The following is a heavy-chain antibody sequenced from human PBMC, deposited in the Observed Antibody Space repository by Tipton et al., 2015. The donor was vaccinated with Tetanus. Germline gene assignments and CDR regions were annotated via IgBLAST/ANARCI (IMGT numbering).Heavy chain of an antibody. CDR1: GASFSSGDYY. Sequence: TLSLTCTVSGASFSSGDYYWSWIRKPPGKDLEWIGYIYQTGTTYYNPSLKGRVTISMDRSNTQFSLRLDSLTAADTAVYYCARDERYGDYAYWGQGALVTVSS. CDR3: ARDERYGDYAY. J-gene: IGHJ4*02. CDR2: IYQTGTT. D-gene: IGHD4-17*01. V-gene: IGHV4-30-4*01.